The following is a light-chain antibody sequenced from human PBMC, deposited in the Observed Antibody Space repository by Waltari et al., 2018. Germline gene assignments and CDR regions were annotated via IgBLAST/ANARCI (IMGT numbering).Light chain of an antibody. CDR2: YNN. CDR3: QLWDSSSDQLV. J-gene: IGLJ2*01. CDR1: NIGSKT. Sequence: SYVVTQSPSVSVAPGETARITCGGNNIGSKTVHWYQQTTGQAPILVMYYNNDRPSGIPERFSGSNSGSTATLTISRVEAGDEADYYCQLWDSSSDQLVFGGGTKLTVL. V-gene: IGLV3-21*04.